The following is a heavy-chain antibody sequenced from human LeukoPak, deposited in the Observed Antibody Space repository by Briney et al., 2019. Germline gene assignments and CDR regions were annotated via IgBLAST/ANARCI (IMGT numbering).Heavy chain of an antibody. CDR3: AKERYTYDYYCAMDV. CDR1: GFTFSSYS. Sequence: GGSLRLSCAASGFTFSSYSMNWVRQAPGKGLDWVSSISARSSYMYHADSVKGRFTISRDNSKNTLYLQMNSLRAEDTALYYCAKERYTYDYYCAMDVWGQGTTVTVSS. V-gene: IGHV3-21*04. J-gene: IGHJ6*02. D-gene: IGHD5-18*01. CDR2: ISARSSYM.